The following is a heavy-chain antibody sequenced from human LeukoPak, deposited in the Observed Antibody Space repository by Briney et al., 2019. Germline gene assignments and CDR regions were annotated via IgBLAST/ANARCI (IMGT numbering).Heavy chain of an antibody. V-gene: IGHV4-38-2*02. J-gene: IGHJ4*02. CDR3: ARDPSMIRGENTPYFDY. CDR2: VFHSGIT. Sequence: SETLSLTCSVSGYSISSGYYWGWIRQPPGKGLEWIGSVFHSGITYYKPSLKSRVTILVDTSKNQFSLKLTSVTAADTAVYYCARDPSMIRGENTPYFDYWGQGTLVTVSS. CDR1: GYSISSGYY. D-gene: IGHD3-10*01.